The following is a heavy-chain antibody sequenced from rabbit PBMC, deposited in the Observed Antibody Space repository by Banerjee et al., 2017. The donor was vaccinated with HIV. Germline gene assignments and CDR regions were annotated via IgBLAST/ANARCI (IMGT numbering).Heavy chain of an antibody. CDR3: EREDSAGYGDVKL. CDR1: GFSFSSSYW. J-gene: IGHJ4*01. V-gene: IGHV1S40*01. Sequence: QSLEESGGDLVKPGASLTLTCTASGFSFSSSYWISLVRQAPGKGLEWIASIYTGDGRTDYASWAKGRFTISKTSSTTVTLQMTSLTAADTATYFCEREDSAGYGDVKLWGQGTLV. D-gene: IGHD6-1*01. CDR2: IYTGDGRT.